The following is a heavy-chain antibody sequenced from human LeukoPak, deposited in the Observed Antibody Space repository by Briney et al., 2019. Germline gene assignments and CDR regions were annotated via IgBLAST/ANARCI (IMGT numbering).Heavy chain of an antibody. Sequence: GASVKVSCKASGYTFTSYGISWVRQAPGQGLEWMGWISAYNGNTNYAQKLQGRVTMTTDTSTSTAYMELRSLRSDVTAVYYCARDPGGPYYGMDVWGQGTTVTVSS. CDR3: ARDPGGPYYGMDV. CDR2: ISAYNGNT. CDR1: GYTFTSYG. V-gene: IGHV1-18*01. J-gene: IGHJ6*02. D-gene: IGHD3-10*01.